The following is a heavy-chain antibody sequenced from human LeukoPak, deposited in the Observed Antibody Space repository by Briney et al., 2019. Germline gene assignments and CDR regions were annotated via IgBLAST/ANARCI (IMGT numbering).Heavy chain of an antibody. CDR3: AFRTVRSTIEYFQY. D-gene: IGHD1-26*01. J-gene: IGHJ1*01. CDR1: GGTFTSYA. Sequence: SVKVSCKASGGTFTSYAVNWVRQAPGQGLEWMGGIIPMFGTANYAQNFQGRVTITADEPTSTAYMELSSLRSDDTAVYYCAFRTVRSTIEYFQYWGLGTLVTVSS. CDR2: IIPMFGTA. V-gene: IGHV1-69*13.